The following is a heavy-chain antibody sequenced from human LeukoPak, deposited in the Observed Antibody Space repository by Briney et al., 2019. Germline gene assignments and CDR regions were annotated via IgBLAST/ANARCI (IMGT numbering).Heavy chain of an antibody. CDR2: IYYSGST. Sequence: PSGTLSLTCTVSGGSISSYYWTWIRQHPGKGLEWIGYIYYSGSTYYNPSLKSRVTISVDTSKNQFSLKLSSVTAADTAVYYCARVRAGPYYYDSSGEDFDYWGQGTLVTVSS. V-gene: IGHV4-59*06. D-gene: IGHD3-22*01. CDR3: ARVRAGPYYYDSSGEDFDY. CDR1: GGSISSYY. J-gene: IGHJ4*02.